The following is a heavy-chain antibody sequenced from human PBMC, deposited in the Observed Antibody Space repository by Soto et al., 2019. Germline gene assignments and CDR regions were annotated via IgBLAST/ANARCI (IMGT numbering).Heavy chain of an antibody. CDR1: GYTFTSYD. Sequence: QVQLVQSGAEVKKPGASVKVSCKASGYTFTSYDINWVRQATGQGLEWMGWMNPNSGNTGYAQKFQGRVTMTRNTSIRTAYMELSSLRSEDTAVYYCARARYCTNGVCYGFDPWGQGTLVTVSS. D-gene: IGHD2-8*01. CDR2: MNPNSGNT. CDR3: ARARYCTNGVCYGFDP. V-gene: IGHV1-8*01. J-gene: IGHJ5*02.